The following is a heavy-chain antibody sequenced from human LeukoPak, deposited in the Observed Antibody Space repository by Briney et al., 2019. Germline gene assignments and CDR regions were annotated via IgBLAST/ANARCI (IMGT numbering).Heavy chain of an antibody. CDR3: ARDYSYGDSIDY. CDR1: GFIFSTYS. V-gene: IGHV3-48*01. J-gene: IGHJ4*02. Sequence: GGSLRLSCAASGFIFSTYSMNWVRQAPGKGLEWVSSISSSSDAVYYADSVKGRFTISRDNAMNSLYLLMNSLRAEDTAVYYFARDYSYGDSIDYCGQGALVTVSS. D-gene: IGHD4-17*01. CDR2: ISSSSDAV.